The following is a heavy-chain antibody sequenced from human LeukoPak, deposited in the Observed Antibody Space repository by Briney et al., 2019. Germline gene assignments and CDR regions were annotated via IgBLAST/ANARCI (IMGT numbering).Heavy chain of an antibody. D-gene: IGHD6-19*01. V-gene: IGHV5-51*01. CDR1: GYSFATYW. J-gene: IGHJ5*02. Sequence: GESLKISCKGSGYSFATYWIGWVRPMTGKGLEWMGIIYPGDSDTRYSPSFQGQVTISADKSISTAYLQWSSLKASDTAMYYCARLCSSGFDPWGQGTLVTVSS. CDR2: IYPGDSDT. CDR3: ARLCSSGFDP.